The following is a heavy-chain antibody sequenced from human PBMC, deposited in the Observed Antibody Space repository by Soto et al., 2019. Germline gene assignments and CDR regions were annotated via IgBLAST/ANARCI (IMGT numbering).Heavy chain of an antibody. V-gene: IGHV4-4*07. CDR2: IYTSGST. J-gene: IGHJ6*02. CDR3: ARAPPIHLDDFWSGYSPYGMDV. D-gene: IGHD3-3*01. Sequence: SETLSLTCTVSGGSISSYYWSWIRQPAGKGLEWIGRIYTSGSTNYNPSLKSRVTMSVDTSKNQFSLKLSSVTAADTAVYYCARAPPIHLDDFWSGYSPYGMDVWGQGTTVTSP. CDR1: GGSISSYY.